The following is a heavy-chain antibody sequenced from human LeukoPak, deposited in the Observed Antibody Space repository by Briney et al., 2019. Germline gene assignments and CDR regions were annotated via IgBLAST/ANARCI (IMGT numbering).Heavy chain of an antibody. Sequence: ASVKVSCKASGGTFSSYAISWVRQAPGQGLEWMGGIIPIFGTANYAQKFQGRVTMTRDTSASTVYMELSSLRSEDTAEYYCASVYKHGMDVWGQGTTVTVSS. V-gene: IGHV1-69*05. CDR1: GGTFSSYA. CDR2: IIPIFGTA. CDR3: ASVYKHGMDV. J-gene: IGHJ6*02. D-gene: IGHD5-24*01.